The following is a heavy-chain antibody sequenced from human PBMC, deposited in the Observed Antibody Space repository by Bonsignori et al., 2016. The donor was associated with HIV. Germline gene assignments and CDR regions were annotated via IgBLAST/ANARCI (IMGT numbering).Heavy chain of an antibody. CDR3: ARDWAYCGGDCYSHSYSFYMDV. CDR2: INPNSGGT. D-gene: IGHD2-21*01. V-gene: IGHV1-2*02. Sequence: ASVKVSCKASGYTFTGFYMHWIRQAPGQGLEWMGWINPNSGGTNYAQKFQGRVTMTRDTSSSTAYMELSRLTSDDTAVYYCARDWAYCGGDCYSHSYSFYMDVWGKGATVTVSS. J-gene: IGHJ6*03. CDR1: GYTFTGFY.